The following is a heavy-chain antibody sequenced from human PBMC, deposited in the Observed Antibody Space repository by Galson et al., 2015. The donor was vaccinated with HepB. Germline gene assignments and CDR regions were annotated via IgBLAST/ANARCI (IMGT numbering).Heavy chain of an antibody. CDR3: ARGPLTGTNWWFDP. CDR1: GGTFSSYS. Sequence: SVKVSCKASGGTFSSYSFNWVRQAPGQGLEWMGGIIPIFGTANYAQKFQGKVTIIADASTSTAHMELSGLMSEDTAVYYCARGPLTGTNWWFDPWGQGTLVTVSS. V-gene: IGHV1-69*13. J-gene: IGHJ5*02. CDR2: IIPIFGTA. D-gene: IGHD1-7*01.